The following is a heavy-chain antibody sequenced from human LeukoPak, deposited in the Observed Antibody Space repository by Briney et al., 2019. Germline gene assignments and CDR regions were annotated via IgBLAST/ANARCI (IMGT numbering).Heavy chain of an antibody. D-gene: IGHD2-2*01. CDR2: ISYDGSNK. CDR3: ATSAPNVVVGIGN. CDR1: GFTFSSYG. V-gene: IGHV3-30*03. J-gene: IGHJ4*02. Sequence: HPGGSLRLSCAASGFTFSSYGMHWVRQAPGKGLEWVAVISYDGSNKYYADSVKGRFTISRDNSKNTLYLQMNSLRAEDTAVYYCATSAPNVVVGIGNWGQGTLVTVSS.